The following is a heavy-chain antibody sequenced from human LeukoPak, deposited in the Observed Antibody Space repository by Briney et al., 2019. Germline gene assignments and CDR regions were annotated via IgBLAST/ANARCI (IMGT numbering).Heavy chain of an antibody. CDR1: GFTFTNYG. J-gene: IGHJ4*02. D-gene: IGHD6-6*01. CDR2: ISYDGSNK. CDR3: ASSSSSSSYSPGDY. V-gene: IGHV3-30*03. Sequence: PGGSLRLSCAASGFTFTNYGMHWVRQAPGKGLEWVAVISYDGSNKYHADSVKGRFTISRDNSKNTLSLQMNSLRPEDTAVYYCASSSSSSSYSPGDYWGQGTLVTVSS.